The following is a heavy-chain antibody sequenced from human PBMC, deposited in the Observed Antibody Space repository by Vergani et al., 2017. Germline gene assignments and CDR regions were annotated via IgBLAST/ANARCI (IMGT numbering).Heavy chain of an antibody. V-gene: IGHV1-69*01. CDR2: IIPIFGTA. J-gene: IGHJ6*03. CDR3: ARDHAMVTGYYYYMDV. Sequence: QVQLVQSGAGGKKPGSWVKVSCRASEGPFSSYAISWVRQAPGQGLEWMGGIIPIFGTANYAQKFQGRVTITADESTSTAYMELSSLSSEDTAVYYCARDHAMVTGYYYYMDVWGKGTTVTVSS. CDR1: EGPFSSYA. D-gene: IGHD5-18*01.